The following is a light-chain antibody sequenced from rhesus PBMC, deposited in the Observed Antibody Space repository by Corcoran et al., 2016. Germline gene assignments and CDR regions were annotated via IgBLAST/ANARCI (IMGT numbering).Light chain of an antibody. V-gene: IGKV1S8*01. J-gene: IGKJ3*01. CDR2: AAT. CDR3: QHYSDNPFT. CDR1: QNIYSN. Sequence: DIQMTQSPSALSASVGDRVTISCRESQNIYSNSAWYQQKPGKAPKLLIYAATTLQTGIPSRFSGSGSWTDFTLTIRSLQPEDSAAYYCQHYSDNPFTFGPGTKLDIK.